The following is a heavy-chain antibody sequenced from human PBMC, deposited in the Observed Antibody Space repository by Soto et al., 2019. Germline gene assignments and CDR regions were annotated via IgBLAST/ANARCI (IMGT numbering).Heavy chain of an antibody. CDR3: VRDGTKTLRDWFDP. CDR1: GASISGFD. Sequence: TSETLSVTCTVSGASISGFDWSWIRKSAGKGLEWIGRIYATGTTDYNPSLKSRVMMSVDTSKKQFSLKLRSVTAADTAVYYCVRDGTKTLRDWFDPWGQGISVTSPQ. D-gene: IGHD1-1*01. CDR2: IYATGTT. J-gene: IGHJ5*02. V-gene: IGHV4-4*07.